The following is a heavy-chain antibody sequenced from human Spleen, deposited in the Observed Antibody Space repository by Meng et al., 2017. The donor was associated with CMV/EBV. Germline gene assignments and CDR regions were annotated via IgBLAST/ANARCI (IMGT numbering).Heavy chain of an antibody. CDR2: ISGNGGST. CDR1: EITSSTSA. CDR3: AKDLGFYDFWDDYSTVYTMDV. J-gene: IGHJ6*02. V-gene: IGHV3-23*01. Sequence: GGSLRLSCATSEITSSTSAMSWVRQAPGMGLEWISAISGNGGSTYYADSVKGRFTISRDNSKNTLYLQMNSLRAEDTAVYYCAKDLGFYDFWDDYSTVYTMDVWGQGTSVTVSS. D-gene: IGHD3-3*01.